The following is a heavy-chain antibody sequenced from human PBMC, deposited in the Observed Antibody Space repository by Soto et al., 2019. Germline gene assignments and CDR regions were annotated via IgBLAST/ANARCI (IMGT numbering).Heavy chain of an antibody. J-gene: IGHJ6*02. Sequence: RASVKVSCKASGGTFSSYAISWVRQAPGQGLEWMGGIIPIFGTANYAQKFQGRVTITADESTSTAYMELSSLRSEDTAVYYCALAVIAARNYYYGMDVWGQGTTVTVSS. D-gene: IGHD6-6*01. CDR1: GGTFSSYA. CDR3: ALAVIAARNYYYGMDV. CDR2: IIPIFGTA. V-gene: IGHV1-69*13.